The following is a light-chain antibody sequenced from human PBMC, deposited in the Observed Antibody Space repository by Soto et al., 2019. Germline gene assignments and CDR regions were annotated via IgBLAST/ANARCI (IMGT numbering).Light chain of an antibody. J-gene: IGKJ1*01. V-gene: IGKV1-5*03. CDR1: QSISSW. CDR3: QQYNTFPWT. Sequence: DIQVTQSPSTLSASVGDRVTITCRASQSISSWLAWYQQKPGKAPKALIYKASSLESGVPSRFSGSESGTVFTLTISSLQPDDFATYYCQQYNTFPWTFGQGTKVEVK. CDR2: KAS.